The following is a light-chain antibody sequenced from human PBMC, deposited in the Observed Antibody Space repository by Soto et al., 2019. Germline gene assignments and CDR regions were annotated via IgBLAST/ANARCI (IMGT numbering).Light chain of an antibody. V-gene: IGKV1-5*01. Sequence: DIQMTQSPSTLSASVGDRVTITCRASQRISSWLAWYQQKPGKAPKLLIYDASSLASGVPSRFSGRGSGTEFTLTISSLQPDDFATYYCQQYNSLGTFGQGTKLELK. CDR1: QRISSW. CDR3: QQYNSLGT. CDR2: DAS. J-gene: IGKJ1*01.